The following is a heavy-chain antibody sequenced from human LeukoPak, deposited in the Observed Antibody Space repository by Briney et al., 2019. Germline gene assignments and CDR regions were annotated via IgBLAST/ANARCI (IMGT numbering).Heavy chain of an antibody. Sequence: PGGSLRLSRAASGFTFSSYGMHWVRQAPGKGLEWVAVIWYDGSNKYYADSVKGRFTISRDNSKNTLYLQMNSLRAEDTAVYYCAKGGSGYSGYDLLDYWGQGTLVTVSS. J-gene: IGHJ4*02. CDR2: IWYDGSNK. CDR1: GFTFSSYG. D-gene: IGHD5-12*01. CDR3: AKGGSGYSGYDLLDY. V-gene: IGHV3-33*06.